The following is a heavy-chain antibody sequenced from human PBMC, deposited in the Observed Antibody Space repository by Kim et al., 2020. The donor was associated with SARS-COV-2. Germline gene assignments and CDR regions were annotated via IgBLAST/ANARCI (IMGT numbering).Heavy chain of an antibody. V-gene: IGHV3-66*01. Sequence: SSTYYAHAVKGRFTIARENPKNTLYLQMNSLGAEETAVYYCARGYRISLRWGQGTLVTVSS. CDR3: ARGYRISLR. J-gene: IGHJ4*02. D-gene: IGHD6-13*01. CDR2: SST.